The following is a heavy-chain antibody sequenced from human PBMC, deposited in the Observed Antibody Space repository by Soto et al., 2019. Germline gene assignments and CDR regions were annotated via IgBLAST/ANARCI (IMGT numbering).Heavy chain of an antibody. Sequence: QVQLVQSGAEVKKPGSSVKVSCKASGGTFSSYAISWVRQAPGQGLEWMGGIIPIFGTANYAQKFQGRVTITLDESTSTAYMELSSLSSEDVAVYNCARKEGYSSSRGLYYYGMDVWGQGTTVTVSS. CDR3: ARKEGYSSSRGLYYYGMDV. CDR1: GGTFSSYA. CDR2: IIPIFGTA. J-gene: IGHJ6*02. D-gene: IGHD6-6*01. V-gene: IGHV1-69*01.